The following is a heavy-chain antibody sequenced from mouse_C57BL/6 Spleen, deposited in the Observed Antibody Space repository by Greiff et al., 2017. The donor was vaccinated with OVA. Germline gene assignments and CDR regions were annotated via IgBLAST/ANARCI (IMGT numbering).Heavy chain of an antibody. CDR3: ARGGYWGEMDD. CDR2: ISSGSSTI. Sequence: EVHLVESGGGLVKPGGSLKLSCAASGFTFSDYGMHWVRQAPEKGLEWVAYISSGSSTIYYADTLKGRVTISRDNAKNTLFMQMTSLMSEDAAMYFCARGGYWGEMDDWGKGTTVTVSS. V-gene: IGHV5-17*01. J-gene: IGHJ4*01. D-gene: IGHD1-1*01. CDR1: GFTFSDYG.